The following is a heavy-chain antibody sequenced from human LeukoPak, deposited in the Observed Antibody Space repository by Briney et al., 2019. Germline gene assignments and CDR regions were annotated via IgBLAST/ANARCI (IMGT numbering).Heavy chain of an antibody. J-gene: IGHJ5*02. D-gene: IGHD3-10*01. CDR1: GESLSDYY. V-gene: IGHV4-34*01. CDR3: TRGRGT. CDR2: INPSGST. Sequence: SETLSLTCAVYGESLSDYYWNWFRQPPGKGLEWIAEINPSGSTRYNPSLKSRVTISVDTSKNHFSLKLTAVTAADTAIYYCTRGRGTWGQRTLVTVSS.